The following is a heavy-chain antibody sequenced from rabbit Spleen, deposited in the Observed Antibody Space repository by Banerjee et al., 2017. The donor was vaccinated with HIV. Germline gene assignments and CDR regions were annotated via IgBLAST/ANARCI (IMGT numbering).Heavy chain of an antibody. D-gene: IGHD3-1*01. V-gene: IGHV1S40*01. J-gene: IGHJ4*01. Sequence: QSLEESGGGLAKPGASLTLTCKASGFTINQMHYMCWVRQAPGKGLEWVACIYGGDSDSTAYASWAKGRFTLSKTSTTVTLQMTSLTAADTATYFCARNYVDIGSPTLNLWGPGTLVTVS. CDR3: ARNYVDIGSPTLNL. CDR1: GFTINQMHY. CDR2: IYGGDSDST.